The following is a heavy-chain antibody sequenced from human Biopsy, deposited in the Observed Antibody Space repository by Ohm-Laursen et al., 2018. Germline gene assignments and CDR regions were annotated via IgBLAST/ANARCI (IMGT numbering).Heavy chain of an antibody. D-gene: IGHD6-19*01. CDR3: ARVGSGWAPFDK. Sequence: SDTLSLTCAVSGYSISSDYRWGWIRQAPGKTLEWLGNIFKDGNTSYNPSLRSRLIISIDTSKNQFSLMMTSVSGADTAVYFCARVGSGWAPFDKWGPGTLVTVSS. CDR2: IFKDGNT. CDR1: GYSISSDYR. V-gene: IGHV4-38-2*01. J-gene: IGHJ4*02.